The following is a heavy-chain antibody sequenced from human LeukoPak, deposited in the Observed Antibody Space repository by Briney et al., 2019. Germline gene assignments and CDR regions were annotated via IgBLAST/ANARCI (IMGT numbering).Heavy chain of an antibody. CDR1: GGSFRGYY. V-gene: IGHV4-34*01. D-gene: IGHD2-15*01. CDR2: INHSGST. CDR3: ARGPRSSRFDY. Sequence: SETLSLTCAVYGGSFRGYYWSWIRQPPGKGLEWVGEINHSGSTNYNPSLKSRVTISVDTSKNQFSLKLSSVTAADTAVYYCARGPRSSRFDYWGQGTLVTVSS. J-gene: IGHJ4*02.